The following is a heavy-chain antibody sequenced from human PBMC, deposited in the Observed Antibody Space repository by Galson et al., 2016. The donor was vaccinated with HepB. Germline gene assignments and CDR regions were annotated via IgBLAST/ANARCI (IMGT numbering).Heavy chain of an antibody. CDR3: ARGDIVGATFDY. CDR1: GFTFSSYS. J-gene: IGHJ4*02. D-gene: IGHD1-26*01. V-gene: IGHV3-21*01. CDR2: ISSSSSYI. Sequence: SLRLSCAASGFTFSSYSMNWVRQAPGKGLEWVSSISSSSSYIYYADSVKGRFTISRDNTKNSLYLQMNSLRAEDTAVYYCARGDIVGATFDYWGQGILVTVSS.